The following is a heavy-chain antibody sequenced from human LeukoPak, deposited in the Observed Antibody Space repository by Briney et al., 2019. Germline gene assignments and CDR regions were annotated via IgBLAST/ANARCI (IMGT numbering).Heavy chain of an antibody. CDR1: GFTFSSYA. D-gene: IGHD1-20*01. Sequence: PGGSLRLSCAASGFTFSSYAMSWVRQAPGKGLEWVSAISGSGGSTYYADSVKGRFTISRDNSKNTLYLQMNSLRAEDTAVYYCAKDGGNWYGVKWFDPWGQGTLVTVSS. CDR2: ISGSGGST. V-gene: IGHV3-23*01. J-gene: IGHJ5*02. CDR3: AKDGGNWYGVKWFDP.